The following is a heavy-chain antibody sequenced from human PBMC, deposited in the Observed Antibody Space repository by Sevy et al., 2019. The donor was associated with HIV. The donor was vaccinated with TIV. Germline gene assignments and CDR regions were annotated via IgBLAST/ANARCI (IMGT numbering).Heavy chain of an antibody. V-gene: IGHV3-49*04. CDR3: TRVEGAADRGMDF. D-gene: IGHD1-26*01. J-gene: IGHJ6*02. Sequence: GGSLRLSCTVSGFTFGDYTLSWVRQAPGKGLEWVAFIRGKPYGGTTEYAASVKGRFTISRDDSKSIAYLQMNSLKTEDTAVYYCTRVEGAADRGMDFWGQGTTVTVSS. CDR2: IRGKPYGGTT. CDR1: GFTFGDYT.